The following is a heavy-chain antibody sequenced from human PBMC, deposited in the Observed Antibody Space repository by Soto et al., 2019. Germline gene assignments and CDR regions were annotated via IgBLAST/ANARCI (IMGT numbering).Heavy chain of an antibody. CDR3: ARDMHAGFTHYFDA. J-gene: IGHJ5*02. D-gene: IGHD1-26*01. V-gene: IGHV4-59*01. Sequence: PPGTLSLTCVCSGLSITSYHGSSIRQFSVEGLESIAYTAYTGNTIYNPSLKSRVTISMDTSKNQLSLKLTSMTAADTAVYYCARDMHAGFTHYFDAWGQGAMVTVSS. CDR1: GLSITSYH. CDR2: TAYTGNT.